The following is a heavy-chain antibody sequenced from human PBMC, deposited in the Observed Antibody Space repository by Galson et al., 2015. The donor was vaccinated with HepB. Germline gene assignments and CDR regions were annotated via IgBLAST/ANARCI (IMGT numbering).Heavy chain of an antibody. CDR3: ARTGRFGVVIIPFDY. CDR2: INTYSGYT. D-gene: IGHD3-3*01. J-gene: IGHJ4*02. V-gene: IGHV1-18*04. Sequence: SVKVSCKASGYTFTNYAIIWVRQAPGQGLDWMGWINTYSGYTNYAQKVQGRVTMTTDTSTSTAYMELSSLRSEDTAVYYCARTGRFGVVIIPFDYWGQGTLVTVSS. CDR1: GYTFTNYA.